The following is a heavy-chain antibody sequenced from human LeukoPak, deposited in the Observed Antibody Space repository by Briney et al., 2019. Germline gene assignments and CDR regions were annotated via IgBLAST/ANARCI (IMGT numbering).Heavy chain of an antibody. Sequence: SETLSLTCTVSGGSIRSYHWSWIRQPPGKRLEWIGYIYDSGSTNYNPSLKSRVTISIDTSKNQFSLKLSSVTAADTAVYYCAREEYCGGDCYSGFDYWGQGTLVTVSS. CDR3: AREEYCGGDCYSGFDY. V-gene: IGHV4-59*01. J-gene: IGHJ4*02. CDR2: IYDSGST. CDR1: GGSIRSYH. D-gene: IGHD2-21*02.